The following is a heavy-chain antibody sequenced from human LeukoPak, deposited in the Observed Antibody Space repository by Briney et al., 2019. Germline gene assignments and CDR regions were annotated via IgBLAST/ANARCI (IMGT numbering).Heavy chain of an antibody. D-gene: IGHD7-27*01. CDR2: IYYSGST. CDR1: DGSISSGGYY. Sequence: PSQTLSLTCTVSDGSISSGGYYWSWIRQHPGKGLEWIGYIYYSGSTYYNPSLKSRVTISVDTSKNQFSLKLSSVTAADTAVYYCARSPGDWAYYFDYWGQGTLVTVSS. J-gene: IGHJ4*02. V-gene: IGHV4-31*03. CDR3: ARSPGDWAYYFDY.